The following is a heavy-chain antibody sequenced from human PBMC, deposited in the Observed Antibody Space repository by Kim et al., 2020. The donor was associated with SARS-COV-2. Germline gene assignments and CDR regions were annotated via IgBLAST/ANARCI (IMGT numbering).Heavy chain of an antibody. Sequence: GGSLRLSCAASGFTFDDYAMHWVRQAPGKGLEWVSGISWNSGSIGYADSVKGRFTISRDNAKNSLYLQMNSLRAEDTALYYCAKGAAARGYCSGGSCYSFSGAFDIWGQGTMVTVSS. J-gene: IGHJ3*02. V-gene: IGHV3-9*01. D-gene: IGHD2-15*01. CDR3: AKGAAARGYCSGGSCYSFSGAFDI. CDR1: GFTFDDYA. CDR2: ISWNSGSI.